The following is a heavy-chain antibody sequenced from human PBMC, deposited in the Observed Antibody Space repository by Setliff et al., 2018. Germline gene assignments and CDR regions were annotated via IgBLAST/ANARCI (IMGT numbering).Heavy chain of an antibody. J-gene: IGHJ4*02. V-gene: IGHV3-30-3*01. CDR1: GFTFCSYA. D-gene: IGHD1-26*01. Sequence: GESLKISCAASGFTFCSYAMHWVRQAPGKGLEWVAVIPYDGSNKYYADSVKGRFTVSRDNSKNTLYLQMNSLRAEDTAVYYCARDPSPLGATTRFDYWGQGTLVTVSS. CDR3: ARDPSPLGATTRFDY. CDR2: IPYDGSNK.